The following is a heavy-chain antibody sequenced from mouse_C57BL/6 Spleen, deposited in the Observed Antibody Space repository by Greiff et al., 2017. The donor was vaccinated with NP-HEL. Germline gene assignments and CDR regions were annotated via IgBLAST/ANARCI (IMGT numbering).Heavy chain of an antibody. CDR1: GYAFSSSW. Sequence: VQLQQSGPELVKPGASVKISCKASGYAFSSSWMNWVKQRPGKGLEWIGRLYPGDGDTNYNGKFKGKATLTADKSSSTAYMQLSSLTSEDSAVYFCANYEGFDYWGQGTTLTVSS. CDR2: LYPGDGDT. V-gene: IGHV1-82*01. J-gene: IGHJ2*01. D-gene: IGHD2-4*01. CDR3: ANYEGFDY.